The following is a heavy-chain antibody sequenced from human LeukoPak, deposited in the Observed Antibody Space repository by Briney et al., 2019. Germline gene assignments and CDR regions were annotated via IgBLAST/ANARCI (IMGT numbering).Heavy chain of an antibody. CDR2: IIPILGIA. CDR3: ARAYYYDSSGYPHPHAFDI. V-gene: IGHV1-69*04. J-gene: IGHJ3*02. Sequence: SVKVSCKASGGTFSSYAISWVRQAPGQGLEWMGRIIPILGIANYAQKFQGRVTITADKSTSTAYMELSSLRSEDTAVYYCARAYYYDSSGYPHPHAFDIWGQGTMVTVSS. D-gene: IGHD3-22*01. CDR1: GGTFSSYA.